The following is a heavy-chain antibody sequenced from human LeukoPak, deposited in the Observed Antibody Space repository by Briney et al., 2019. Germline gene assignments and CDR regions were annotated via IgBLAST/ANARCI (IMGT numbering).Heavy chain of an antibody. CDR3: ARGHDYGDYDWFDP. CDR1: GGSISSYY. Sequence: SETLSLTCTVSGGSISSYYWSRIRQPPGKGLEWIGYIYYSGSTNYNPSLKSRVTISVDTSKNQFSLKLSSVTAADTAVYYCARGHDYGDYDWFDPWGQGTLVTVSS. CDR2: IYYSGST. J-gene: IGHJ5*02. V-gene: IGHV4-59*01. D-gene: IGHD4-17*01.